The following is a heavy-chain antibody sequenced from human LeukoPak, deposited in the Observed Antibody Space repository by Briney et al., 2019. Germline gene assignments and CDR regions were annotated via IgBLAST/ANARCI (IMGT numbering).Heavy chain of an antibody. CDR3: ATTIGYCSSTSCYTAGWFDP. CDR1: GCTFISYA. Sequence: SLNVSCKASGCTFISYAISSVRQAPGQGLKWMGGIIPIFGTANYAQKFQGRVTITADESTSTAYMELSSLRSEDTAVYYCATTIGYCSSTSCYTAGWFDPWGQGTLVTVSS. J-gene: IGHJ5*02. CDR2: IIPIFGTA. V-gene: IGHV1-69*13. D-gene: IGHD2-2*02.